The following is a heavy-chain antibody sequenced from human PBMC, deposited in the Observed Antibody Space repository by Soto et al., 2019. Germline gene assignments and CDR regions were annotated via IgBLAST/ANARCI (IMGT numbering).Heavy chain of an antibody. CDR1: GFSFSSYG. CDR2: ISYDGSEK. J-gene: IGHJ4*02. CDR3: ARENGGYDSYYFDY. V-gene: IGHV3-30*03. Sequence: PGGSLRLSCEVSGFSFSSYGVHWVRQAPGKGLEWVTSISYDGSEKYYADSVRGRFTISRDNSKNRLYLQMNFLRVEDTAVYYCARENGGYDSYYFDYWGQGALVTVSS. D-gene: IGHD5-12*01.